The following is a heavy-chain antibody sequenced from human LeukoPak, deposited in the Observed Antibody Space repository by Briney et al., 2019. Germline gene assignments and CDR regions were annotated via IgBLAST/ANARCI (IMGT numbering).Heavy chain of an antibody. V-gene: IGHV3-21*01. Sequence: KSGGSLRLSCVASGFTFRSYVLTWVRQAPGKGLEWVSSISDSSSFIYYADSVRGRFTISRDNAKNSLYLQMNSLRAEDTAVYYCARDITYLSKNWFDPWGQGTLVTVSS. CDR2: ISDSSSFI. D-gene: IGHD2/OR15-2a*01. CDR1: GFTFRSYV. CDR3: ARDITYLSKNWFDP. J-gene: IGHJ5*02.